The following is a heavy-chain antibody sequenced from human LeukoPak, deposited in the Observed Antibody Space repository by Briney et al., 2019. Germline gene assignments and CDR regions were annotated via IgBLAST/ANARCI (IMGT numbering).Heavy chain of an antibody. D-gene: IGHD5-18*01. CDR3: AREEYKYGLGALDV. J-gene: IGHJ6*02. V-gene: IGHV3-30-3*01. Sequence: PGGSPRLSCTASGFRFSAYAMQWVRQAPGKGLEWVAVISIDGNTQYYADSVRGRFSISRDNSKNTLYLEMSSLRGEDTGIFYCAREEYKYGLGALDVWGQGATVTVSS. CDR1: GFRFSAYA. CDR2: ISIDGNTQ.